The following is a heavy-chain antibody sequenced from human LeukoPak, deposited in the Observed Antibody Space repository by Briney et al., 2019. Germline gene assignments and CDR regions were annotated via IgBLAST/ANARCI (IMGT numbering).Heavy chain of an antibody. V-gene: IGHV4-4*09. D-gene: IGHD4-11*01. CDR1: GFTVSSNY. CDR3: ARLRDYRYWFDP. CDR2: IYTSGST. Sequence: AGGSLRLSCAASGFTVSSNYMSWVRQAPGKGLEWIGYIYTSGSTNYNPSLKSRVTISVDTSKNQFSLKLSSVTAADTAVYYCARLRDYRYWFDPWGQGTLVTVSS. J-gene: IGHJ5*02.